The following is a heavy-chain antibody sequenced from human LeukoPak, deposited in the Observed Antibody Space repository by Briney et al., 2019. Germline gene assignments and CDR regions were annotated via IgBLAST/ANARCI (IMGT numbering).Heavy chain of an antibody. D-gene: IGHD2-2*01. CDR1: GGSINGYY. Sequence: SQTLSLTCTVSGGSINGYYWSWIRQPAGKQLEWIGRIYTSENTNYNPSLKSRVTMSVDTSRNQFSLKLTSVTAADSAVYYCARTRCTSISCLAHDAFDIWGQGTMVTVSS. V-gene: IGHV4-4*07. CDR2: IYTSENT. J-gene: IGHJ3*02. CDR3: ARTRCTSISCLAHDAFDI.